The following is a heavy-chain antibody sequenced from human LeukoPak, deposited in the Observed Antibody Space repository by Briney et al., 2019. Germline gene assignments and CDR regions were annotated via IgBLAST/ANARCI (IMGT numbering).Heavy chain of an antibody. V-gene: IGHV4-34*01. J-gene: IGHJ6*03. Sequence: PSETLSLTCAVYGGSFSSYYWSWIRQPPGKGLEWIGEINHSGSTNYNPSLKSRVTISVDTSKNQFSLKLSSVTAADTAVYYCARLSITMVRGVLIPYYYYYMDVWGKGTTVTVSS. CDR2: INHSGST. D-gene: IGHD3-10*01. CDR3: ARLSITMVRGVLIPYYYYYMDV. CDR1: GGSFSSYY.